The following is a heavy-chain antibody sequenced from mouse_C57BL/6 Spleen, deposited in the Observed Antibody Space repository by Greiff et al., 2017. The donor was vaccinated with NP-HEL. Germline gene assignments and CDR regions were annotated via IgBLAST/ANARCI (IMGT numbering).Heavy chain of an antibody. D-gene: IGHD1-1*01. V-gene: IGHV5-17*01. Sequence: EVQLVESGGGLVKPGGSLKLSCAASGFTFSDYGMHRVRQAPEKGLEWVAYISSGSSTIYYADTVKGRFTISRDNAKNTLFLQMTSLRSEDTAMYYCARLSLRIYAMDYWGQGTSVTVSS. CDR1: GFTFSDYG. J-gene: IGHJ4*01. CDR2: ISSGSSTI. CDR3: ARLSLRIYAMDY.